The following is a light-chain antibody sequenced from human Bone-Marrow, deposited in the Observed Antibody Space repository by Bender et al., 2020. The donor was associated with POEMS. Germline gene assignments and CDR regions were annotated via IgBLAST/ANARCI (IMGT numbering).Light chain of an antibody. CDR3: CSYAGSARF. Sequence: QSALTQPASVSGSPGQSITISCTGTSSDVGNYNLVCWYQQHPGKAPKLMIYEGSKRPPGVSNRFSGSKSGTTASLTISGLQAEDEADYYCCSYAGSARFFGTGTKVTVL. V-gene: IGLV2-23*01. J-gene: IGLJ1*01. CDR2: EGS. CDR1: SSDVGNYNL.